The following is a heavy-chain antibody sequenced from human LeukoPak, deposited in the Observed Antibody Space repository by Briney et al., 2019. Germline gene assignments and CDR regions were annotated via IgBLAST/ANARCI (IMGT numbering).Heavy chain of an antibody. CDR3: ARDLGSGWGFNWFDP. CDR2: IWYDGSNK. Sequence: GGSLRLSCAASGFTFSSYGMHWVRQAPGKGLEWVAVIWYDGSNKYYADSVKGRFTISRDNSKNTLYLQMNSLRAEDTAVYYCARDLGSGWGFNWFDPWGQGTLVTVSS. CDR1: GFTFSSYG. V-gene: IGHV3-33*01. D-gene: IGHD6-19*01. J-gene: IGHJ5*02.